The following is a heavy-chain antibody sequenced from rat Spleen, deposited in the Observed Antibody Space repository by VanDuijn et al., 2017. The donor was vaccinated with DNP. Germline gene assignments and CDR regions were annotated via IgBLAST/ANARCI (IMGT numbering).Heavy chain of an antibody. J-gene: IGHJ2*01. Sequence: EVQLVESGGDLVQPGRSLKLSCAASGFTFSDYYMAWVRQAPTKGLEWVAYITYDGGNSYYRDSVKGRFTISRDNAKSSLFLQMDSLRSEDTATYYCSTRNSGYGGYFDYWGQGVMVTVSS. CDR2: ITYDGGNS. V-gene: IGHV5-20*01. CDR3: STRNSGYGGYFDY. D-gene: IGHD4-3*01. CDR1: GFTFSDYY.